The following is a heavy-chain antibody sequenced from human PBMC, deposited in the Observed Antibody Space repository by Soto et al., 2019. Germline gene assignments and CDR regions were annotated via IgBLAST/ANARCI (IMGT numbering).Heavy chain of an antibody. Sequence: SETLSLTCTVSGGSIDSYYWTWIRQPPGKGLEWIGYVYYTGTTTYSPSLKSRVTISVDTSMNQFSLNLSSVTAADTAVYYCARDQNGSGNYYTRYFDYWGQGTLVTVS. CDR3: ARDQNGSGNYYTRYFDY. V-gene: IGHV4-59*12. J-gene: IGHJ4*02. CDR1: GGSIDSYY. D-gene: IGHD3-10*01. CDR2: VYYTGTT.